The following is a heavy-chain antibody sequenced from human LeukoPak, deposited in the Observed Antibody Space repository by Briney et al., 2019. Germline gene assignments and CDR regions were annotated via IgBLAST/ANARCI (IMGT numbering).Heavy chain of an antibody. CDR1: GFTFSSYW. CDR3: AKEVSYYDFWSGYSSYYFDY. J-gene: IGHJ4*02. CDR2: INSDGSST. Sequence: GGSLRLSCAASGFTFSSYWMHWVRHAPGKGLVWVSRINSDGSSTSYADSVKGRFTISRDNSKNTLYLQMNSLRAEDTAVYYCAKEVSYYDFWSGYSSYYFDYWGQGTLVTVSS. D-gene: IGHD3-3*01. V-gene: IGHV3-74*01.